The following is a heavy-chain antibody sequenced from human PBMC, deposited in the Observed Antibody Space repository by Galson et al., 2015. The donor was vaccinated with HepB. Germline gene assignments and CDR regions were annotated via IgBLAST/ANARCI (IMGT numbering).Heavy chain of an antibody. D-gene: IGHD6-19*01. V-gene: IGHV3-30-3*01. CDR1: GFTFSSYA. CDR2: ISYDGSNK. CDR3: ARDSSGWYGASFFDY. J-gene: IGHJ4*02. Sequence: SLRLSCAASGFTFSSYAMHWVRQAPGKGLEWVAVISYDGSNKYYADSVKGRFTISRDNSKNTLYLQMNSLRAEDTAVYYCARDSSGWYGASFFDYWGQGTLVTVSS.